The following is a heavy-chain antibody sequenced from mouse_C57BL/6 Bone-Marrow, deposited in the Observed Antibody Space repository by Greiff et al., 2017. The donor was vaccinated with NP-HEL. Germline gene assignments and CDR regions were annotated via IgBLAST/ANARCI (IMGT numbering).Heavy chain of an antibody. CDR2: IYPRSGNT. V-gene: IGHV1-81*01. J-gene: IGHJ4*01. CDR1: GYTFTSYG. D-gene: IGHD3-2*02. CDR3: AMLRPEYYYAMDY. Sequence: VKLQQSGAELARPGASVKLSCKASGYTFTSYGISWVKQRTGQGLEWIGEIYPRSGNTYYNEKFKGKATLTADKSSSTAYMELRSLTSEDSAVYFCAMLRPEYYYAMDYWGQGTSVTVSS.